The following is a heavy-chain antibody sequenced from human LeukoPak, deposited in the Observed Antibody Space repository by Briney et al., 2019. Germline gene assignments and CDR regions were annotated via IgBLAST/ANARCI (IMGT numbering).Heavy chain of an antibody. V-gene: IGHV3-74*01. CDR1: GFTFSSYW. CDR3: AREHSSGIGGFDY. CDR2: INSGGSST. D-gene: IGHD3-22*01. Sequence: GGSLRLSCAASGFTFSSYWMHWVRQAPGKGLVWVSRINSGGSSTSYADSVEGRFTISRDNAKNTLYLQMNSLRAEDTAVYYCAREHSSGIGGFDYWGQGTLVTVSS. J-gene: IGHJ4*02.